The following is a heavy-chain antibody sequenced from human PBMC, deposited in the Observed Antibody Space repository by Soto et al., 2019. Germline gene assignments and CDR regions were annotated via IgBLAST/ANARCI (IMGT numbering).Heavy chain of an antibody. CDR3: ARDQGGDLDY. Sequence: QVQLQESGPGLMKPSQTLSLTCTVSGASIGRGGYYWTWIRQHPGKALEWMGHIHFSGETNYNPSLMGRLTMSIDTSTNQFSLNLAAVTAADTAMYYCARDQGGDLDYWDQGTLVTVSS. D-gene: IGHD2-21*01. CDR2: IHFSGET. CDR1: GASIGRGGYY. V-gene: IGHV4-31*03. J-gene: IGHJ4*02.